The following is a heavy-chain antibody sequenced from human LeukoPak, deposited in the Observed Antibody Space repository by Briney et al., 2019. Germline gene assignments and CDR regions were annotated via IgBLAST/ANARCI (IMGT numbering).Heavy chain of an antibody. V-gene: IGHV6-1*01. CDR2: TYYMSKWYN. CDR1: GDSVSSNSAA. D-gene: IGHD2-8*01. Sequence: SQTLSLTFAISGDSVSSNSAAWNWLRQSPSRGLEWLGSTYYMSKWYNDYAVSVKTRITINPDTSKNQFSLQLNSVTPEDTAVYYCAREYSTEVFDYWGQGTLVTVSS. CDR3: AREYSTEVFDY. J-gene: IGHJ4*02.